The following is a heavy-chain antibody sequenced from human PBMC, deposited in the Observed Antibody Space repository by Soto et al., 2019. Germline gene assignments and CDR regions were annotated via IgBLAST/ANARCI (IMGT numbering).Heavy chain of an antibody. CDR2: IWYDGSNK. J-gene: IGHJ3*02. Sequence: GSLRLSCAASGFTFSSYGMHWVRQAPGKGLEWVAVIWYDGSNKYYADSVKGRFTISRDNSKNTLYLQMNSLRAEDTAVYYCARGLDSYAFDIWGQGTMVTVSS. V-gene: IGHV3-33*01. CDR3: ARGLDSYAFDI. D-gene: IGHD3-22*01. CDR1: GFTFSSYG.